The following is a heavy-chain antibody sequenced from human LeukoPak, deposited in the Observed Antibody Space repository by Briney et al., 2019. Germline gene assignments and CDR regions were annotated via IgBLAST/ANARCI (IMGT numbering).Heavy chain of an antibody. V-gene: IGHV1-46*01. D-gene: IGHD6-13*01. CDR1: GYTFTSYW. J-gene: IGHJ4*02. CDR2: INPDGGST. Sequence: ASVKVSCKASGYTFTSYWIQWVRQAPGQGLEWMGLINPDGGSTAYAHRFQGRVIMTRDTSTSTAYIDLSSLRSEHTAVYHCARAPRNSSTMLDFWGQGTLVTISS. CDR3: ARAPRNSSTMLDF.